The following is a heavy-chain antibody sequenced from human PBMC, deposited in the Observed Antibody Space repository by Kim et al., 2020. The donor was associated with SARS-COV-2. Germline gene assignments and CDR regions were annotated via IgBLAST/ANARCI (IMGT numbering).Heavy chain of an antibody. V-gene: IGHV3-43*02. CDR1: GFTFDYFA. CDR3: TRPGGERWHRLHFDY. D-gene: IGHD2-21*01. Sequence: GGSLRLSCAASGFTFDYFAMHWVRQATGRGLEWVSLISGDGGTTYYADSVRGRFTISRDNSKNSLYLQMNSLRTEDTAFYYCTRPGGERWHRLHFDYWG. CDR2: ISGDGGTT. J-gene: IGHJ4*01.